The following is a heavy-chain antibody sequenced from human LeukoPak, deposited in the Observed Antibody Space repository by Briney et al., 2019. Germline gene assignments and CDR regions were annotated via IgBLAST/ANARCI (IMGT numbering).Heavy chain of an antibody. V-gene: IGHV4-61*01. CDR1: GGSVSSGSYY. CDR2: IYYSGST. CDR3: ARESLAAADEDAFDI. D-gene: IGHD6-13*01. J-gene: IGHJ3*02. Sequence: PSETLSLTCTVSGGSVSSGSYYWSWIRQPPGKGLEWIGYIYYSGSTNYNPSLKSRVPISVDTSKNQFSLKLSSVTAADTAVYYCARESLAAADEDAFDIWGQGTMVTVSS.